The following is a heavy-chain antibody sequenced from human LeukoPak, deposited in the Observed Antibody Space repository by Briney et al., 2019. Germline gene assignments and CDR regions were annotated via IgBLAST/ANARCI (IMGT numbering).Heavy chain of an antibody. CDR2: ISSDGGST. Sequence: GGSLRLSCAASGFTFSSYAMHWVRQAPGKGLEYVSAISSDGGSTYYANSVKGRFTISRDNSRNTLYLQMGSLRAEDMAVYYCASLVVVPAASWGYGMDVWGQGTTVTVSS. CDR1: GFTFSSYA. V-gene: IGHV3-64*01. CDR3: ASLVVVPAASWGYGMDV. J-gene: IGHJ6*02. D-gene: IGHD2-2*01.